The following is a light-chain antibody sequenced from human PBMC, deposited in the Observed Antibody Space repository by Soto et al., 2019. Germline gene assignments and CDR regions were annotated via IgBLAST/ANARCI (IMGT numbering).Light chain of an antibody. CDR2: AAS. CDR3: QQFKSYPIT. V-gene: IGKV1-9*01. CDR1: QGISID. J-gene: IGKJ5*01. Sequence: DIQMNQSPSFLSASVGDRVTITCRASQGISIDLAWYQQNPGKAPKLLIYAASTLQNGVPSTFSGSGSGTEFTLTISSLQPEDFGTYYCQQFKSYPITFGQGPRLEIK.